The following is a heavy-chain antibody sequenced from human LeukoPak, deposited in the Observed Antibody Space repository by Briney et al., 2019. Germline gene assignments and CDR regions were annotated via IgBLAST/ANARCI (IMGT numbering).Heavy chain of an antibody. V-gene: IGHV3-33*01. Sequence: PGRSLRLSCAASGFTFSSYGMHWVRQAPGKGLEWVAVIWYDGSNKYYADSVKGRFTISRDNSKNTLYLQMNSLRAEDTAVYYCARDLKSGYARRAPHYWGQGTLVTVSS. CDR1: GFTFSSYG. CDR2: IWYDGSNK. D-gene: IGHD5-12*01. J-gene: IGHJ4*02. CDR3: ARDLKSGYARRAPHY.